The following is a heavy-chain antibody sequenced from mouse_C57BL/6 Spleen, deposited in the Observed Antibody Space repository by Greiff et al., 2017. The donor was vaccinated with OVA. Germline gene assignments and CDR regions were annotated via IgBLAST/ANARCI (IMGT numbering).Heavy chain of an antibody. D-gene: IGHD1-1*01. CDR3: ARNYYGSPFDY. Sequence: QVQLQQPGAELVMPGASVKLSCKASGYTFTSYWMHWVKQRPGQGLEWIGEIDPSDSYTNYNQKFKGKSTLTVDKSSSTAYMQLSSLTSEDSAVYYCARNYYGSPFDYWGRGTTLTVSS. CDR1: GYTFTSYW. V-gene: IGHV1-69*01. CDR2: IDPSDSYT. J-gene: IGHJ2*01.